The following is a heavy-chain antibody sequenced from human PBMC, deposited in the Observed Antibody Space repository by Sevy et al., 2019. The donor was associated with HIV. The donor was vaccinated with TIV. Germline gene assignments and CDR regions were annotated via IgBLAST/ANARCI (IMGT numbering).Heavy chain of an antibody. CDR3: ARDRAYSALDY. Sequence: GSLRLSCVASGFTFSGSWMTWVRQAPGKGLERIAFINEDGGRLGYVDSVRGRFTISRENTKNSLYLQMNSLRAEDTAVYFCARDRAYSALDYWGQGTLVTVSS. V-gene: IGHV3-7*01. CDR2: INEDGGRL. CDR1: GFTFSGSW. D-gene: IGHD5-18*01. J-gene: IGHJ4*02.